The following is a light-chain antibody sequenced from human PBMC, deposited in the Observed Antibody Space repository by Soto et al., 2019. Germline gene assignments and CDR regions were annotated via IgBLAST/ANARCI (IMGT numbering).Light chain of an antibody. V-gene: IGKV3-20*01. J-gene: IGKJ1*01. CDR3: QQYGSSPRT. CDR2: GAS. Sequence: EIVLTQSPGTLSLSPGERATLSCSASQSVSSSYLAWYQQKPGQAPRLLIYGASSRATGIPDRFSGSGSGTDFTLTISRLEPEHFAVYYCQQYGSSPRTFGQGTKVDIK. CDR1: QSVSSSY.